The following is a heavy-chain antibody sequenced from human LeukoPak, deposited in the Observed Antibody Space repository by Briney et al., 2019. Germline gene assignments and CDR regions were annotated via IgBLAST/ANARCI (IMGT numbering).Heavy chain of an antibody. CDR1: GYSFTSYW. CDR2: IYPGDSDT. V-gene: IGHV5-51*01. D-gene: IGHD3-10*01. J-gene: IGHJ6*02. Sequence: GESLKISCKGSGYSFTSYWIGWVRQMPGKGLEWMGIIYPGDSDTRYSPSFQGQVTISADKSISTAYLQWSSLKASDTAMYYCARQFRYYGSGSYYHYYYYGMDVWGQGTTVTVPS. CDR3: ARQFRYYGSGSYYHYYYYGMDV.